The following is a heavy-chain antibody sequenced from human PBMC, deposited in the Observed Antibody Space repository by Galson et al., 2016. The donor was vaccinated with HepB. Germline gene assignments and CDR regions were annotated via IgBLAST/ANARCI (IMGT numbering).Heavy chain of an antibody. J-gene: IGHJ4*02. V-gene: IGHV1-18*01. Sequence: SVKVSCKASGYTFSNYAISWVRQAPGQGLEWMGWISGYNGITNYAQKFQDRVTMTTDTSTSTAYMELRSLRSDDTALYFCARHIVPVPAAYDFWGQGTLVTVSS. CDR3: ARHIVPVPAAYDF. CDR2: ISGYNGIT. CDR1: GYTFSNYA. D-gene: IGHD2-2*01.